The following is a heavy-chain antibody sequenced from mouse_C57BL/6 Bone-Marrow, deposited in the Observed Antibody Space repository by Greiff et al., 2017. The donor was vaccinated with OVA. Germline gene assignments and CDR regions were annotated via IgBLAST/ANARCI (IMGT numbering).Heavy chain of an antibody. CDR3: ATLVFDY. CDR1: GYTFTSYW. J-gene: IGHJ2*01. CDR2: IDPSASYT. V-gene: IGHV1-50*01. Sequence: QVQLQQPGAELVKPGASVKLSCKASGYTFTSYWMQWVKQRPGQGLEWIGEIDPSASYTNYNQKFKGKANLTVDTSSSTAYMQLSSLTSEDSAVYYCATLVFDYWGQGTTLTVSS. D-gene: IGHD2-2*01.